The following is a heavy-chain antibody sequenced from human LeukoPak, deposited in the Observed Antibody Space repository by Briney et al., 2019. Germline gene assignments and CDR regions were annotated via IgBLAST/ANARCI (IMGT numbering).Heavy chain of an antibody. D-gene: IGHD2-2*01. CDR1: GYTFTSYY. CDR2: INPSDGST. CDR3: ARVPSSYYYVMDV. V-gene: IGHV1-46*01. Sequence: ASVKVSCKASGYTFTSYYMHWVRQAPGQGLEWMGIINPSDGSTNYAQKFQGRVTMTRDTSTSTVYMELSSLKSEDTAVYYCARVPSSYYYVMDVWGQGTTVPGPS. J-gene: IGHJ6*01.